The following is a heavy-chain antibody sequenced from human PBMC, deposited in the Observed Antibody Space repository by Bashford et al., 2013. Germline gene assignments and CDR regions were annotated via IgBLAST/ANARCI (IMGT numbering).Heavy chain of an antibody. Sequence: VASVKVSCKTSGYTFTNYDINWVRQATGQGLEWMGWMNPNSGNTGYAQKFQGRVTMTRDTSISTAYMEVSSLRSEDTAVYYCARGRNKDNSKIHIDYWGQGTLVTVSS. D-gene: IGHD1-1*01. CDR2: MNPNSGNT. CDR1: GYTFTNYD. J-gene: IGHJ4*02. V-gene: IGHV1-8*01. CDR3: ARGRNKDNSKIHIDY.